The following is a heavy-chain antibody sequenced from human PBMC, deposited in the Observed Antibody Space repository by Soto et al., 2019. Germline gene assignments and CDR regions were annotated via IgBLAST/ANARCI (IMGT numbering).Heavy chain of an antibody. Sequence: QVQLQESGPGLVKPSETLSLTCAVSSGSISNNNWWSWVRQPPGKGLEWIGEIYPSGSTNYNPSLKSRVTISVDKSKNQFSLKLSSVTAADTAVYYCARGNTMVRGGAYYYYMDVWGKGTTVTVSS. CDR3: ARGNTMVRGGAYYYYMDV. J-gene: IGHJ6*03. V-gene: IGHV4-4*02. CDR2: IYPSGST. D-gene: IGHD3-10*01. CDR1: SGSISNNNW.